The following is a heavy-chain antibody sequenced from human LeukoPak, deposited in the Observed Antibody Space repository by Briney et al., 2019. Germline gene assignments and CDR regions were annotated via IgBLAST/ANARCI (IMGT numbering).Heavy chain of an antibody. D-gene: IGHD3-10*01. CDR2: IYYSGST. V-gene: IGHV4-31*03. CDR1: GGSISSGGYY. Sequence: SQTLSLTCTVSGGSISSGGYYWSWIRQHPGKGLEWIGYIYYSGSTYYNPSLKSRVTISVDTSKNQFSLKLSSVTAADTAVYYCARVAILYGSGSYFLDYWGQGTLVTDSS. CDR3: ARVAILYGSGSYFLDY. J-gene: IGHJ4*02.